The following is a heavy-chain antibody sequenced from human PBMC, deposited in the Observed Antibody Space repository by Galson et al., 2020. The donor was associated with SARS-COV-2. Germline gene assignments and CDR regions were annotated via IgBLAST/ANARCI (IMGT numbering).Heavy chain of an antibody. CDR2: INPSGGST. CDR1: GYTFTSYY. D-gene: IGHD3-3*01. CDR3: ARDRANIGAYYDFWGEYYYYGMDV. Sequence: ASMKVSCKASGYTFTSYYMHWVRQAPGQGLEWMGIINPSGGSTSYAQKFQGRVTMTRDTSTSTVYMELSSLRSEDTAVYYCARDRANIGAYYDFWGEYYYYGMDVWGQGTTVTVSS. V-gene: IGHV1-46*01. J-gene: IGHJ6*02.